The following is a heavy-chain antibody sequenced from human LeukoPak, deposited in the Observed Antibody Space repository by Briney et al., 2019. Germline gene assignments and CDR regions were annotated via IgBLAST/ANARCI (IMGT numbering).Heavy chain of an antibody. CDR2: ISGSGGST. J-gene: IGHJ4*02. Sequence: PGGSLRLSCAASGFTFSSYAMSWVRQAPGKGLEWVSAISGSGGSTYYADSVKGRFTISRDNSKDTLYLQVNSLRAEDTAVYYCAKGPTVSTPSYFDYWGQGTLVTVSS. D-gene: IGHD4-17*01. CDR1: GFTFSSYA. V-gene: IGHV3-23*01. CDR3: AKGPTVSTPSYFDY.